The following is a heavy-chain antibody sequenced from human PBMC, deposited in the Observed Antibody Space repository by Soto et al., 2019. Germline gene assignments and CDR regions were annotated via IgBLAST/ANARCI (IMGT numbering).Heavy chain of an antibody. J-gene: IGHJ4*02. D-gene: IGHD1-26*01. V-gene: IGHV3-23*01. CDR1: GFTFSSYA. CDR3: ARRGSGSYYDY. CDR2: ISGSGGST. Sequence: EVQLLESGGGLVQPGGSLRLSCGASGFTFSSYAMRWVRQATVKGLEWVSAISGSGGSTYYADSVKGRFTISRDNSKNTLYLQMNSLRAEDTAVYYCARRGSGSYYDYWGQGTLVTVSS.